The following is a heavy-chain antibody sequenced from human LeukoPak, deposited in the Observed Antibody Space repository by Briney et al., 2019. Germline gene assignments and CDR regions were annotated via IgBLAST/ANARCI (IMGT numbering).Heavy chain of an antibody. CDR1: GGSFSGYY. J-gene: IGHJ4*02. D-gene: IGHD6-19*01. Sequence: KPSETLSLTCAVHGGSFSGYYWSWIRQPPGKGLEWIGEINHSGSTNYNPSLKSRVTISVDTSKNQFSLKLSSVTAADTAVYYCARAGYSSGYNDYWGQGTLVTVSS. CDR3: ARAGYSSGYNDY. V-gene: IGHV4-34*01. CDR2: INHSGST.